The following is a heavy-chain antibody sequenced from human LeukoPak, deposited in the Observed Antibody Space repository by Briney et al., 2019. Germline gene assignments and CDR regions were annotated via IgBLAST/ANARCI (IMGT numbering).Heavy chain of an antibody. CDR2: IIPILGIA. D-gene: IGHD6-13*01. J-gene: IGHJ5*02. V-gene: IGHV1-69*04. Sequence: ASVKVSCKASGGTFSSYAISWVRQAPGQGLEWMGRIIPILGIANYAQKFQGRVTITADKSTSTAYMELSSLRSEDTAVYYCARSGAAAGTYWFDPWGQGTLVTVSS. CDR1: GGTFSSYA. CDR3: ARSGAAAGTYWFDP.